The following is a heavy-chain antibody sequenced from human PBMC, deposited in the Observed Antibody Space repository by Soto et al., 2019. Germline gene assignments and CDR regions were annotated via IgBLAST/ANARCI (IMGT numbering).Heavy chain of an antibody. Sequence: QVQLVESGGGVVQPGRSLRLSCAASGFTFRSYAMHWVRQAPGKGLEWVAVISYDGSNKYYADSVKGRFTISRDNSKNTLYLQMNSLRAEDTAVYYCARDYHGGYDYWGQGTLVTVSS. CDR1: GFTFRSYA. CDR2: ISYDGSNK. J-gene: IGHJ4*02. D-gene: IGHD3-16*01. CDR3: ARDYHGGYDY. V-gene: IGHV3-30-3*01.